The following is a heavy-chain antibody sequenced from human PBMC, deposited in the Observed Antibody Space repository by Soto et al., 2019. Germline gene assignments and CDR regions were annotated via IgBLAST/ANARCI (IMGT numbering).Heavy chain of an antibody. CDR3: AMRAAAGFLRAFDI. CDR2: IDPSDSYT. Sequence: GESLKISCKGSGYSFTSYWISWVRQMPGKGLEWMGRIDPSDSYTNYSPSFQGHVTISADKSISTAYLQWGSLKASDTAMYYCAMRAAAGFLRAFDIWGQGTMVTVSS. CDR1: GYSFTSYW. V-gene: IGHV5-10-1*01. D-gene: IGHD6-13*01. J-gene: IGHJ3*02.